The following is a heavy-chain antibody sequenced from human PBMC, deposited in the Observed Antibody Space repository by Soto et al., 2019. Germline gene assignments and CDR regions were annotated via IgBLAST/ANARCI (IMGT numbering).Heavy chain of an antibody. V-gene: IGHV1-69*04. Sequence: GASVKVSCKASGGTFSSYTISWVRQAPGQGLEWMGRIIPILGIANYAQKFQGRVTITADKSTSTAYMELSSLRSEDTAVYYCARDEYYDSAGLGAPFRYWGQGTLVTVSS. J-gene: IGHJ4*02. CDR3: ARDEYYDSAGLGAPFRY. CDR1: GGTFSSYT. D-gene: IGHD3-22*01. CDR2: IIPILGIA.